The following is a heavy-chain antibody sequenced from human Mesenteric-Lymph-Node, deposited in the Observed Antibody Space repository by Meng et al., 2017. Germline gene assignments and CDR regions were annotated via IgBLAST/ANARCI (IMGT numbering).Heavy chain of an antibody. CDR2: IYYSGST. D-gene: IGHD2-21*01. CDR1: GGSISSGNHY. Sequence: QVQLQESGPGLVKPSQTLSLTCTVSGGSISSGNHYWSWIRQHPGKGLEYIGYIYYSGSTYYNPSLKSRVIISVDTSKNQFSLRLNSVTAADTAVYYCARVGETAFDCWGQGTLVTVSS. J-gene: IGHJ4*02. CDR3: ARVGETAFDC. V-gene: IGHV4-31*03.